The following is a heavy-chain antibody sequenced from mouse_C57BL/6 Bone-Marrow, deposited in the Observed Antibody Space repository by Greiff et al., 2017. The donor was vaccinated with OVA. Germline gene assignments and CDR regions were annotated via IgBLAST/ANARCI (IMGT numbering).Heavy chain of an antibody. V-gene: IGHV1-63*01. CDR1: GYTFTNYW. CDR2: IYPGGGYT. D-gene: IGHD2-2*01. CDR3: ARRGDGYALAMDY. J-gene: IGHJ4*01. Sequence: QVQLKESGAELVRPGTSVKMSCKASGYTFTNYWIGWAKQRPGHGLEWIGDIYPGGGYTNYNEKFKGKATLTADKSSSTAYMQFSSLTSEDSAIYYCARRGDGYALAMDYWGQGTSVTVSS.